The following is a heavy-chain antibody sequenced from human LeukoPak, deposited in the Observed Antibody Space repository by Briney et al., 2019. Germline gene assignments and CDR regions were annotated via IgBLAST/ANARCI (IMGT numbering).Heavy chain of an antibody. J-gene: IGHJ4*02. Sequence: GASVKVSCKASGYTFTSYGISWVRQAPGQGLEWMGWISAYNGNTNYAQKLQGRVTMTTDTSTSTAYMELRSRRSDDTAVYYCAREASVAGTTVGVISYWGQGTLVTVSS. CDR1: GYTFTSYG. D-gene: IGHD1-1*01. CDR2: ISAYNGNT. V-gene: IGHV1-18*01. CDR3: AREASVAGTTVGVISY.